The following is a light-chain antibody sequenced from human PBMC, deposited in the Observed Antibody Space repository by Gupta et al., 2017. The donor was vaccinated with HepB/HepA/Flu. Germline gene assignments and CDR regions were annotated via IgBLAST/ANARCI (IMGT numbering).Light chain of an antibody. CDR3: QQDDSIPVT. J-gene: IGKJ4*01. V-gene: IGKV4-1*01. CDR1: QNGLHSSNNKNY. CDR2: WAS. Sequence: DIVMTQSPDSLAVSLGERATINCKSSQNGLHSSNNKNYLAWYQQKPGQPPKLLIYWASTRESGVPDRFSGGGSGTDFNLTISSLQAEDVAVYYCQQDDSIPVTFGGGTKVEIK.